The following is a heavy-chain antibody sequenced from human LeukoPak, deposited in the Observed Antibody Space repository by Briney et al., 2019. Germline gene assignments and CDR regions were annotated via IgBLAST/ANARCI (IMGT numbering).Heavy chain of an antibody. D-gene: IGHD2-15*01. CDR3: AREDRGLRTNKWFDP. CDR1: GGSFSGYY. CDR2: INHSGST. Sequence: SETLSLTCAVYGGSFSGYYWSWIRQPPGKGLEWIGEINHSGSTNYNPSLKSRVTISVDTSKNQFSLKLSSVTAADTAVYYCAREDRGLRTNKWFDPWGQGTLVTVSS. V-gene: IGHV4-34*01. J-gene: IGHJ5*02.